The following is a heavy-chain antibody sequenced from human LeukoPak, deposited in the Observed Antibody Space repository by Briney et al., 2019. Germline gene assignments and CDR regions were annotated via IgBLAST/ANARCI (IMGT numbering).Heavy chain of an antibody. CDR3: AKVPDYYDSSGYYDY. V-gene: IGHV3-23*01. J-gene: IGHJ4*02. CDR1: GFTFSSYA. Sequence: GGSLRLSCSASGFTFSSYAMSWVRQAPGKGLEWVSAISGSGGSTYYADSVKGRFTISRDNSKNTLYLQMNSLRAEDTAVYYCAKVPDYYDSSGYYDYWGQGTLVTVSS. D-gene: IGHD3-22*01. CDR2: ISGSGGST.